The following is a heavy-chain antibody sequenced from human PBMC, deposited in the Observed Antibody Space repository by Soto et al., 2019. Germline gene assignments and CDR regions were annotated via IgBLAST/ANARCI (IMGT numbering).Heavy chain of an antibody. D-gene: IGHD3-9*01. Sequence: QVQLVQSGAEVKKPGASVKVSCKASGYTFTSYDINWVRQATGQGLEWMGWMNPNSGNTGYAQKFQGRVTMTRNTSICTAYMELSSLRSEDTAVYYCARGGVRYFDWLLDEFDYWGQGTLVTVSS. CDR3: ARGGVRYFDWLLDEFDY. CDR2: MNPNSGNT. CDR1: GYTFTSYD. V-gene: IGHV1-8*01. J-gene: IGHJ4*02.